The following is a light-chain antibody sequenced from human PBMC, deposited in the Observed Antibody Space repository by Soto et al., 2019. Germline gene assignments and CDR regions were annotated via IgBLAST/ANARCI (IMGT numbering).Light chain of an antibody. CDR3: CSYAGSATYV. CDR2: DVS. CDR1: SSDVGNYNY. J-gene: IGLJ1*01. V-gene: IGLV2-11*01. Sequence: QSVLTQPHSVSGSPGQSVTISCTGTSSDVGNYNYVSWYQQHPGKAPKLMISDVSKRPSGVPDRFSGSNSGNTASLTISGLQAEDEADYYCCSYAGSATYVFGSGTKVTVL.